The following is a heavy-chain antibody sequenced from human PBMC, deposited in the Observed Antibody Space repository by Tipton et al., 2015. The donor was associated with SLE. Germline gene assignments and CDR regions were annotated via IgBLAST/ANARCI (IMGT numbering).Heavy chain of an antibody. D-gene: IGHD6-13*01. V-gene: IGHV4-59*08. CDR1: DDSIITHY. CDR2: TFYHGKT. CDR3: ARHRMMDTSSWSYYFDY. J-gene: IGHJ4*02. Sequence: TLSLTCSISDDSIITHYWSWIRQSPGKGLEWIGYTFYHGKTDYNPAMKSRVTMSVDTSKNQFSLKLRSVTAADTAVYYCARHRMMDTSSWSYYFDYWGQGTLVTISS.